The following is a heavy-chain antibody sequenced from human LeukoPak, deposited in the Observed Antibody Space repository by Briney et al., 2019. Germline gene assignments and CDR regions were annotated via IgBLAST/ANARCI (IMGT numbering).Heavy chain of an antibody. J-gene: IGHJ4*02. V-gene: IGHV4-61*02. Sequence: SETLSPTCTVSGGSISSGSYYWSWIRQPAGKGLEWIGRIYTSGSTNYNPSLKSRVTISVDTSKNQFSLKLSSVAAADTAVYYCARGKSYYDSSGYWGLFDYWGQGTLVTVSS. CDR1: GGSISSGSYY. CDR3: ARGKSYYDSSGYWGLFDY. CDR2: IYTSGST. D-gene: IGHD3-22*01.